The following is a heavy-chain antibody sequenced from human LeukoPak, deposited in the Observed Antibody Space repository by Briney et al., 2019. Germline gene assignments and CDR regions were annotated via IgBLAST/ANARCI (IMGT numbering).Heavy chain of an antibody. V-gene: IGHV3-33*01. CDR1: GFTFSSHG. CDR3: ARDRGSRWFGPIDY. J-gene: IGHJ4*02. CDR2: IWNDGSNT. Sequence: GGSLRLSCAASGFTFSSHGMHWVRQAPGKGLEWVAVIWNDGSNTYHADSVKGRFTISRDNSKNTLYLQMNSLRAEDTAVYYCARDRGSRWFGPIDYWGQGTLVTVSS. D-gene: IGHD6-13*01.